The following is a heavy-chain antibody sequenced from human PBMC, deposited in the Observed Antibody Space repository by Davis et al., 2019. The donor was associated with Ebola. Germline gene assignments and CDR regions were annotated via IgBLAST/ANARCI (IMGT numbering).Heavy chain of an antibody. D-gene: IGHD6-19*01. V-gene: IGHV3-23*01. Sequence: GESLKISCAASGFTFSTYAMTWVRQAPGKGLEWVSTISGSGDSTYYADSVKGRFTISRDNSKNTLYPQMNSLRAEDTAVHYCARTYSSAWFLPVDSWGQGTLVTVSS. CDR1: GFTFSTYA. CDR2: ISGSGDST. J-gene: IGHJ5*01. CDR3: ARTYSSAWFLPVDS.